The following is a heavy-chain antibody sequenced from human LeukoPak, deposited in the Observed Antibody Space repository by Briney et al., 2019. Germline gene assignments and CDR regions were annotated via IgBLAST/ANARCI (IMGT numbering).Heavy chain of an antibody. Sequence: SETLSLTCTVSGGSISSGGYYWGWIRQPPGKGLEWIGSIYYSGSTYYNPSLKSRVTISVDTSKNQFSLKLRYVTAADTAVYYCARDATYSPKGFDPWGQGTLVTVSS. J-gene: IGHJ5*02. CDR1: GGSISSGGYY. D-gene: IGHD2-21*01. V-gene: IGHV4-39*07. CDR2: IYYSGST. CDR3: ARDATYSPKGFDP.